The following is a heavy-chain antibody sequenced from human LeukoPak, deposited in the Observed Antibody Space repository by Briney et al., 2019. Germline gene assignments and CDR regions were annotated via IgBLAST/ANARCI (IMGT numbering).Heavy chain of an antibody. D-gene: IGHD1-26*01. CDR2: IYYSGST. CDR1: AGSVSTGTYY. V-gene: IGHV4-61*01. CDR3: ARDLWELQSAFDL. J-gene: IGHJ3*01. Sequence: SETLSLTCTVSAGSVSTGTYYWSWIRQPPGKGLEWIAYIYYSGSTNYNPSLMSRVTISVDTSKNQFSLKLRSVTAADTAVYYCARDLWELQSAFDLWGQGTLVTVSS.